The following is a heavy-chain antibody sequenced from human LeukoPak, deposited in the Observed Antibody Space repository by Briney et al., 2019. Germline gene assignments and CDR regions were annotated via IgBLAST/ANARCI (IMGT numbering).Heavy chain of an antibody. V-gene: IGHV3-53*01. Sequence: GGSLRLSCAASGFTVSSNDMSWVRQAPGKGLEWVSVIYSGGRTFYADSVKGRFTISRDNSKNTLYLQMNSLRAEDTAVYHYAKGGYSSWGQGTRVTVSS. CDR2: IYSGGRT. D-gene: IGHD3-16*02. CDR1: GFTVSSND. CDR3: AKGGYSS. J-gene: IGHJ4*02.